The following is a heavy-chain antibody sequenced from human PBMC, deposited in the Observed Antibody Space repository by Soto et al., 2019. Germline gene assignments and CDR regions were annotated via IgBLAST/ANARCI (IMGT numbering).Heavy chain of an antibody. CDR3: ARSFAYDILTVYYTPAQDYYYYGMDV. J-gene: IGHJ6*02. CDR1: GGTFSSYA. Sequence: SVKVSCKASGGTFSSYAISWVRQAPGQGLEWMGGIIPIFGTANYAQKFQGRVTITADESTSIAYMELSSLRSEDTAAYYCARSFAYDILTVYYTPAQDYYYYGMDVWGQGTTVTV. V-gene: IGHV1-69*13. CDR2: IIPIFGTA. D-gene: IGHD3-9*01.